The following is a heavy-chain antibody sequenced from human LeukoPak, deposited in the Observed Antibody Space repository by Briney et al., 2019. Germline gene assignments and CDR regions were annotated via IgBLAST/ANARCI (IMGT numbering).Heavy chain of an antibody. CDR2: IYYSGST. D-gene: IGHD6-19*01. Sequence: SETLSLTCTVSGGSISSSSFYWGWIRQPPGKGLEWIGTIYYSGSTYYNPSLKSRVTISVDTSKNQFSLKLSSVTAADTAVYYCARWGSGWYYFDYWGQGTLVTVSS. V-gene: IGHV4-39*07. J-gene: IGHJ4*02. CDR1: GGSISSSSFY. CDR3: ARWGSGWYYFDY.